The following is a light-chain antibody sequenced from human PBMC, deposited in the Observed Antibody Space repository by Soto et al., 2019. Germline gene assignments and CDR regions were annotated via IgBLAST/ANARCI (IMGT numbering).Light chain of an antibody. CDR2: GAS. Sequence: EIVLTQSPGTLSLSPGDRATLSCRASQSVGSNYLAWYQQKPGQAPRLLIYGASNRATGIPDTFSGSGSGTDVTLTSSRLEPEDFAVYYCQQYGSAPSTFGGGTKVEIK. J-gene: IGKJ4*01. V-gene: IGKV3-20*01. CDR1: QSVGSNY. CDR3: QQYGSAPST.